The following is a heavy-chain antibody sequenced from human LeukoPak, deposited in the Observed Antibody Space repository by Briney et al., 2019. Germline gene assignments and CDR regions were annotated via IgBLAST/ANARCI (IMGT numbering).Heavy chain of an antibody. CDR2: IRSKAYGGTT. V-gene: IGHV3-49*04. Sequence: GRSLRLSCTASGFTFGDYSMSWVRQAPGKGLEWVGFIRSKAYGGTTEYAASVKGRFTISRDDSKSIAYLQMNSLKTEDTAVYSCTRVGRKGTVTTWGYWGQGTLVPASS. J-gene: IGHJ4*02. D-gene: IGHD4-17*01. CDR1: GFTFGDYS. CDR3: TRVGRKGTVTTWGY.